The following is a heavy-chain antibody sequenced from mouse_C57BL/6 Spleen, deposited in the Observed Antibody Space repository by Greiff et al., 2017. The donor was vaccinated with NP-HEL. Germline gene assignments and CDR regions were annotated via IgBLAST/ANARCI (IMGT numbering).Heavy chain of an antibody. D-gene: IGHD3-3*01. CDR3: ARQGAGTGFDY. CDR2: ISNGGGST. Sequence: DVMLVESGGGLVQPGGSLKLSCAASGFTFSDYYMYWVRQTPEKRLEWVAYISNGGGSTYYPDTVKGRFTISRDNAKNTLYLQMSRLKSEDTAMYYCARQGAGTGFDYWGQGTTLTVSS. V-gene: IGHV5-12*01. J-gene: IGHJ2*01. CDR1: GFTFSDYY.